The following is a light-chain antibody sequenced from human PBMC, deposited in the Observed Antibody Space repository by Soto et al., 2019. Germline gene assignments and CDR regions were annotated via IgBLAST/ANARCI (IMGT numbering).Light chain of an antibody. CDR3: QQTYGTPLYT. CDR1: QTIGRY. J-gene: IGKJ2*01. V-gene: IGKV1-39*01. CDR2: TAS. Sequence: DIQMTQSPSSLSASVGDRVTITCRASQTIGRYLNWYQQKPGRAPNLLIYTASSLQSGVPSRFSGSGSRTDFVLTINSLQPEDFATYYCQQTYGTPLYTFGQGTRLEIK.